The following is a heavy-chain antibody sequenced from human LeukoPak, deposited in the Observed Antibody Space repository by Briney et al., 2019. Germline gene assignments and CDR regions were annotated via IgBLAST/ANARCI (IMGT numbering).Heavy chain of an antibody. V-gene: IGHV5-51*01. CDR2: IYPADSET. CDR3: ARLPGSYLSGMLDY. CDR1: GYSFTTYW. D-gene: IGHD1-26*01. J-gene: IGHJ4*02. Sequence: GESMKISCKASGYSFTTYWIGWLRQMPGKGLEWMGIIYPADSETTYSPSFQGQVTISADKSISTAYLQWSSLKASDTAMYYCARLPGSYLSGMLDYWGQGTLVTASS.